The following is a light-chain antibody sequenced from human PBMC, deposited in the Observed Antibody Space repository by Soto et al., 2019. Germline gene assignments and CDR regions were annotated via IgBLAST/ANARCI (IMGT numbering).Light chain of an antibody. V-gene: IGKV1-39*01. CDR1: QSISSY. J-gene: IGKJ1*01. CDR3: QQSYSTPDT. Sequence: DIQMTQSPSSLSASVGDRVTITCRASQSISSYLNWYQQKPGKAPKLLIYAASSLQSGVPSRFSGSGSGTDFTLTISSLQPDDFATYYCQQSYSTPDTFGQGTKVEIK. CDR2: AAS.